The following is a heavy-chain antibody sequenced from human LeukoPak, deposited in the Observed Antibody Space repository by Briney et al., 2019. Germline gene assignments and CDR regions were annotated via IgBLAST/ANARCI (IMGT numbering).Heavy chain of an antibody. J-gene: IGHJ6*02. CDR3: ARDELDSSGYYYYYGMDV. CDR2: INTNTGNP. Sequence: ASVKVSCKASGYTFTSYDINWVRQATGQGLEWMGWINTNTGNPTYAQGFTGRFVFSLDTSVSTAYLQISSLKAEDTAVYYCARDELDSSGYYYYYGMDVWGQGTTVTVSS. D-gene: IGHD6-19*01. CDR1: GYTFTSYD. V-gene: IGHV7-4-1*02.